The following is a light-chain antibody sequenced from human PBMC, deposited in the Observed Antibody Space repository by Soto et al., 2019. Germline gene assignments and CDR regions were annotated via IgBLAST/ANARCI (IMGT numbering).Light chain of an antibody. V-gene: IGKV1-39*01. Sequence: DIQMTQSPPSLSASVGDRVTITCRASQSISTYLNWYQLKPGKAPKLLIYTASNLQSGVPSRFSGSGSGTDFTPTISSLQREDFATYFCQQSHTFPYTFGQGTNLESK. CDR1: QSISTY. CDR2: TAS. CDR3: QQSHTFPYT. J-gene: IGKJ2*01.